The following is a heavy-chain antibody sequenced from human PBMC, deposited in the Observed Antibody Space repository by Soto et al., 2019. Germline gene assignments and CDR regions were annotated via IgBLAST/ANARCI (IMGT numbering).Heavy chain of an antibody. CDR3: AKDNNYDFWSGLSFDY. V-gene: IGHV3-23*01. J-gene: IGHJ4*02. CDR1: GFTFSSYA. Sequence: GGSLRLSCAASGFTFSSYAMSWVRQAPGKGLEWVSAISGSGGSTYYADSVKGRFTISRDNSKNTLYLQMNSLRVEDTAVYYCAKDNNYDFWSGLSFDYWGQGTLVTVSS. CDR2: ISGSGGST. D-gene: IGHD3-3*01.